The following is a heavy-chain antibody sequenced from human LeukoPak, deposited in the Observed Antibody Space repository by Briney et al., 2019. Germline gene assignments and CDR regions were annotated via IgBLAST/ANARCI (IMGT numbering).Heavy chain of an antibody. Sequence: SETLSLTCAVYGGSFSGYYWSWIRQPPGKGLEWIGYIYYTGSTEYHPSLKSRVTISLDASKNQFSLKLTSVTAADTAVYYCARVYQSAEYYFDYWGQGNLVSVSS. CDR2: IYYTGST. CDR3: ARVYQSAEYYFDY. J-gene: IGHJ4*02. D-gene: IGHD2-2*01. CDR1: GGSFSGYY. V-gene: IGHV4-59*01.